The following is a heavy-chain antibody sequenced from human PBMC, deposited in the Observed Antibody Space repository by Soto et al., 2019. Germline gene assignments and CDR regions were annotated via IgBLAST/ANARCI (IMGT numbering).Heavy chain of an antibody. CDR3: AKDRSSWSTHQCFDS. CDR1: GFTFSNYA. J-gene: IGHJ4*02. V-gene: IGHV3-23*01. D-gene: IGHD6-13*01. Sequence: GGSLRLSCAASGFTFSNYAMSWVRQAPGKGLEWVSTISGSGISTFNADSVKGRFTISRDNSKNTLFLQMHGLRVEDTAVYYCAKDRSSWSTHQCFDSWGQGTLVTVSS. CDR2: ISGSGIST.